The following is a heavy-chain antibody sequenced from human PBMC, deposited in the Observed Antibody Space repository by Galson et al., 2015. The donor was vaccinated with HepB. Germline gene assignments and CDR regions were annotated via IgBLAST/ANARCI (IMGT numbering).Heavy chain of an antibody. V-gene: IGHV3-21*01. CDR3: ARDPTLGYSRTTNTIDY. J-gene: IGHJ4*02. CDR1: GFTFSSYS. D-gene: IGHD6-13*01. Sequence: SLRLSCAASGFTFSSYSMNWVRQAPGKGLEWVSSISSSSSYIYYADSVKGRFTISRDNAKNSLYLQMNSLRAEDTAVYYCARDPTLGYSRTTNTIDYWGQGTLVTVSS. CDR2: ISSSSSYI.